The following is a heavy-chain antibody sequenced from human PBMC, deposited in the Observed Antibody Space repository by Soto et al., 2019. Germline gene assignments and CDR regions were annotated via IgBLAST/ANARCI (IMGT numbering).Heavy chain of an antibody. CDR3: ARVHSSGIFYFVDP. J-gene: IGHJ5*02. CDR2: IMPIFGTP. V-gene: IGHV1-69*13. D-gene: IGHD3-10*01. Sequence: SVKVSCKASGGTFDSYVISWLRQAPGQGLEWMGGIMPIFGTPNYAQRFRGRVTISADESTSTAYLELSSLTSDDTAVYYCARVHSSGIFYFVDPWGQGTLVTVSS. CDR1: GGTFDSYV.